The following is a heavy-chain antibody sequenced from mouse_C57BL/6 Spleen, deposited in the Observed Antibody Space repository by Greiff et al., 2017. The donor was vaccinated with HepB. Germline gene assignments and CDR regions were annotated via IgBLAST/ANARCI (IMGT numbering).Heavy chain of an antibody. CDR1: GYSITSGYY. Sequence: VQLQQSGPGLVKPSQSLSLTCSVTGYSITSGYYWNWIRQFPGNKLEWMGYISYDGSNNYNPSLNNRISITRDTSKNQFFLKLNSVTTEDTATYYCARENCNYSDYGGQGTTLTVSS. V-gene: IGHV3-6*01. J-gene: IGHJ2*01. CDR3: ARENCNYSDY. CDR2: ISYDGSN.